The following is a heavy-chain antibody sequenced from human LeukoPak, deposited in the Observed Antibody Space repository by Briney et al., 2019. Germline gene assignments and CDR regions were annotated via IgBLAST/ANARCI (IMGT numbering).Heavy chain of an antibody. V-gene: IGHV3-48*03. CDR2: ISSSSSTI. Sequence: GGSLRLFCAASGFTFSSYELYWVRQAPGKGLEWISYISSSSSTIKYADSVRGRFTISRADARESLFLQMNSLRAEDTAIYYCGASRQYVGAFDIWGQGTLVTVSS. CDR3: GASRQYVGAFDI. CDR1: GFTFSSYE. D-gene: IGHD3-16*01. J-gene: IGHJ3*02.